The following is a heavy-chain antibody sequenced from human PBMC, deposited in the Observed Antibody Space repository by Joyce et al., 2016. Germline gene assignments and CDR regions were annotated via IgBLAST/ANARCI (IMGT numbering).Heavy chain of an antibody. CDR3: ARGDPLSRGDAFDI. J-gene: IGHJ3*02. Sequence: QVQLVESGGGMVQPGRSLRLSCAASGFDFSTYALHWVRQAPGKGMELVAVISYDGTNIYYAPSVKGRFTISRDNSKDTLYLQMNALRGDDTSVYFCARGDPLSRGDAFDIWGQGTMVTVSS. CDR1: GFDFSTYA. CDR2: ISYDGTNI. V-gene: IGHV3-30-3*01. D-gene: IGHD2-21*02.